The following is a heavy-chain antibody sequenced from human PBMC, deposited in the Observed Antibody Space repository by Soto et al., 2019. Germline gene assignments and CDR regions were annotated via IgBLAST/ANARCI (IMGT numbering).Heavy chain of an antibody. CDR1: GGSISSNY. Sequence: SETLSLTCTVSGGSISSNYWRGSRRPPGEGLEWIGEIYNSGSTNYNPSLKSRVTISVDKSKNRFSLKLSSVTAADTAVYYCARDQGYCSSTSCYLYFDYWGQGTLVTVSS. CDR2: IYNSGST. CDR3: ARDQGYCSSTSCYLYFDY. J-gene: IGHJ4*02. V-gene: IGHV4-59*12. D-gene: IGHD2-2*01.